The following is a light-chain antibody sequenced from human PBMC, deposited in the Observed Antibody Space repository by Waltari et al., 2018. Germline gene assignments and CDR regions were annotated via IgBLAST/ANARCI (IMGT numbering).Light chain of an antibody. Sequence: IQMTQSPSSLSASVGDRVTITCRASQNITNDLNWYQQIPGKAPKVLIYAASSLQGGVPSRFSGSGSGTDFTLTISSLQPEDFATYYCQQSYSTMLTFGGGTTVDVK. CDR3: QQSYSTMLT. J-gene: IGKJ4*01. CDR1: QNITND. V-gene: IGKV1-39*01. CDR2: AAS.